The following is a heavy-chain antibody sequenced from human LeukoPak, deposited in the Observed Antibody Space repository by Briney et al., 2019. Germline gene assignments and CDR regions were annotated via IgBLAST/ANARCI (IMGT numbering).Heavy chain of an antibody. Sequence: SGGSLRLSCAASGFTFNNYAMGWVRQAPGKGLEWVSVISGSSAGIKYADSVKGRFTISRDNSKDTLYLQMNSLSAEDTAVYYCVKVAVQTQVVPAAIFFDYWGQGTLVTVSS. D-gene: IGHD2-2*01. J-gene: IGHJ4*02. V-gene: IGHV3-23*01. CDR3: VKVAVQTQVVPAAIFFDY. CDR2: ISGSSAGI. CDR1: GFTFNNYA.